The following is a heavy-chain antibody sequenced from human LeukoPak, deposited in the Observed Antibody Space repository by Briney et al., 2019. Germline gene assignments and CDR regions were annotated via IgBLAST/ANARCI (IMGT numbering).Heavy chain of an antibody. V-gene: IGHV4-59*08. Sequence: SETLSLTCTVSGGSISSYYWSWIRQPPGKGLEWIGYIYYSGSTNYNPSLKSRVTISVDTSKNQFSLKLSSVTAADTAVYYCARHRAVRWQQLPSTKFDYWGQGTLVTVSS. CDR3: ARHRAVRWQQLPSTKFDY. D-gene: IGHD6-13*01. CDR2: IYYSGST. CDR1: GGSISSYY. J-gene: IGHJ4*02.